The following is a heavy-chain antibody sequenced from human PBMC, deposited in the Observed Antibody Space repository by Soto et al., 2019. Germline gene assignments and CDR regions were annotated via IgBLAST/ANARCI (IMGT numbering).Heavy chain of an antibody. CDR3: ARDRGDWELLRLHSYYTLDV. J-gene: IGHJ6*02. D-gene: IGHD1-26*01. CDR1: GASISSGGNY. Sequence: QVQLQESGPGLVKPSQTLSLTCTVSGASISSGGNYWSWIRQHPGKVLERIGYIEYSWSTYYNPYLKRRVIISLDTSKNQFSLKLSSVTAADKAVYYCARDRGDWELLRLHSYYTLDVWGQGTTVTVSS. CDR2: IEYSWST. V-gene: IGHV4-31*03.